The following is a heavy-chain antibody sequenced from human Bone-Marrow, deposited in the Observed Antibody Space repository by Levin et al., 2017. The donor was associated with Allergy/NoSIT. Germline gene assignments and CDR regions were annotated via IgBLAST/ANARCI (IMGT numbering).Heavy chain of an antibody. D-gene: IGHD5-12*01. CDR2: ITSSSSYI. CDR1: GGSISSSS. V-gene: IGHV3-21*01. CDR3: ARGLEYSGLP. Sequence: PGGSLRLSCTVSGGSISSSSYYWGWIRQPPGKGLDWVSSITSSSSYIYYADSVKGRFTISRDNAKNSLYLQMNSLRVEDTAVYYCARGLEYSGLPWGQGTLVTVSS. J-gene: IGHJ5*02.